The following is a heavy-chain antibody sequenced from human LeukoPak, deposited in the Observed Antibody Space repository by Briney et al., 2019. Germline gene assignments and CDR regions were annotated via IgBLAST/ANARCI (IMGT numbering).Heavy chain of an antibody. Sequence: SETLSLTCTVSGGSINSGDYYWVWIRQPPGKGLEWIGSIYYSGSTSYNPSLKSRVTVTVDTSKNQFSLKLSSVTAADTAVYYCARDSFRGWLNYYYMDVWGKGTTVTVSS. CDR3: ARDSFRGWLNYYYMDV. V-gene: IGHV4-39*07. J-gene: IGHJ6*03. CDR1: GGSINSGDYY. CDR2: IYYSGST. D-gene: IGHD3-10*01.